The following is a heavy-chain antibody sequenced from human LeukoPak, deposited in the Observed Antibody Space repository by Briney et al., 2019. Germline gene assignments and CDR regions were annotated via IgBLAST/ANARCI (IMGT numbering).Heavy chain of an antibody. Sequence: GASVKVSCKASGYTFTSYGISWVRQAPGQGLEWMGWISAYNGNTNYAQKLQDRVTMTTDTSTSTAYMELRSLRSDDTAVYYCARWGGDIVVVVAANNWFDPWGQGTLVTVSS. D-gene: IGHD2-15*01. CDR3: ARWGGDIVVVVAANNWFDP. J-gene: IGHJ5*02. V-gene: IGHV1-18*01. CDR1: GYTFTSYG. CDR2: ISAYNGNT.